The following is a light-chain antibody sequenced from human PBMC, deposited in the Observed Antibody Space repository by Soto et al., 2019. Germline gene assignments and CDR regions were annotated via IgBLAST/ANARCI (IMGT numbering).Light chain of an antibody. CDR1: QSVSSY. CDR2: DAS. V-gene: IGKV3-11*01. CDR3: QQRSNWPPLFT. Sequence: EIVLTQSPATLSLSPGERATLSCRASQSVSSYLAWYQQKPGQAPWLLIYDASNRATGIPARFSGSGSGTDFTLTIRSLEPEDFAVYYCQQRSNWPPLFTFGPGTKVDIK. J-gene: IGKJ3*01.